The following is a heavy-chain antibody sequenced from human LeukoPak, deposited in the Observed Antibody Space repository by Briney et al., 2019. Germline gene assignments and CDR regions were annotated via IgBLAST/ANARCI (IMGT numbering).Heavy chain of an antibody. V-gene: IGHV3-23*01. CDR1: GFTFSNYA. Sequence: GGSLRLSCAASGFTFSNYAMSWVRQAPGKGLEWVSRISGSGDSTYYADSVKGRFTISRDNAKNSLYLQMNSLRAEDTAVYYCAREFGSGWYSFDYWGQGTLVTVSS. J-gene: IGHJ4*02. CDR3: AREFGSGWYSFDY. CDR2: ISGSGDST. D-gene: IGHD6-19*01.